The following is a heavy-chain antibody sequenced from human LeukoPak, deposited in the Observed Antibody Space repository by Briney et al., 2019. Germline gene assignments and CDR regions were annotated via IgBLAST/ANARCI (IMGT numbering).Heavy chain of an antibody. CDR3: AREWAVRGNNWFDP. CDR1: GGSISSGSYY. J-gene: IGHJ5*02. D-gene: IGHD3-10*01. V-gene: IGHV4-61*02. Sequence: SETLSLTCTVSGGSISSGSYYWSWIRQPAGKGLEWIGRIYTSGSTNYNPSLQSRVNISVDTSKNQFSLKLSSVTAADTAVYYCAREWAVRGNNWFDPWGQGTLVTVSS. CDR2: IYTSGST.